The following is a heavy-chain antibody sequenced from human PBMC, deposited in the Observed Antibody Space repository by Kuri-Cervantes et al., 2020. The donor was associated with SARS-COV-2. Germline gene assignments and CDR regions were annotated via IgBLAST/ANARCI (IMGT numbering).Heavy chain of an antibody. V-gene: IGHV1-46*01. CDR2: INPSGGST. D-gene: IGHD3-16*01. Sequence: ASVKVSCKASGYTFTSYYMHWVRQAPGQGLEWMGIINPSGGSTSYAQKFQGRVTMTEDTSTDTAYMELSSLRSEDTAVYYCATGPPTSLGGNWFDPWGQGTLVTVSS. J-gene: IGHJ5*02. CDR3: ATGPPTSLGGNWFDP. CDR1: GYTFTSYY.